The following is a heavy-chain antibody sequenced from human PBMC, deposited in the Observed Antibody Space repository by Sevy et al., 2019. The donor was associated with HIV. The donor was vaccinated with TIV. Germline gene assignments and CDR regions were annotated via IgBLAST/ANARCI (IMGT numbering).Heavy chain of an antibody. Sequence: SETLSLTCAVSGYSISSGYYWGWIRQPPGKGLEWIGSIYHSGSTYYNPSLKSRVTISVDTSKNQFSLKLGSVTAADTAVNYCARAFSDGQDSSGYPWFDPWGQGTLVTVSS. CDR1: GYSISSGYY. D-gene: IGHD3-22*01. CDR3: ARAFSDGQDSSGYPWFDP. J-gene: IGHJ5*02. V-gene: IGHV4-38-2*01. CDR2: IYHSGST.